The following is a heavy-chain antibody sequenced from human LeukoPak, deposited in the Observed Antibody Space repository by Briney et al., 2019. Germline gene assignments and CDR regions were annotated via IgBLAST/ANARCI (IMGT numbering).Heavy chain of an antibody. V-gene: IGHV4-30-2*01. J-gene: IGHJ4*02. CDR3: ASQLSPGVGYFDY. CDR1: GCSISSGGYS. Sequence: SQTLSLTCAVSGCSISSGGYSWSWIRQPPGKGLEWIGYIYHSGSTYYNPSLKSRVTISVDRSKNQFSLKLSSVTAADTAVYYCASQLSPGVGYFDYWGQGTLVTVSS. D-gene: IGHD2/OR15-2a*01. CDR2: IYHSGST.